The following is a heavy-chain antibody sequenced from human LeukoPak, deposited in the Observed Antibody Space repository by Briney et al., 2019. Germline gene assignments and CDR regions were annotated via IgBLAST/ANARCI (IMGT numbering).Heavy chain of an antibody. V-gene: IGHV5-51*01. CDR1: GYSFGSYW. D-gene: IGHD4-23*01. CDR2: IYPGDSDT. CDR3: ARRGGNSFDY. J-gene: IGHJ4*02. Sequence: GESLKISCKGSGYSFGSYWIGWVRQMPGKGLEWLGIIYPGDSDTRYSPSFKGQVTISADKSVSTASLQWSSLQASDTAMYYCARRGGNSFDYWGQGTLVTVSS.